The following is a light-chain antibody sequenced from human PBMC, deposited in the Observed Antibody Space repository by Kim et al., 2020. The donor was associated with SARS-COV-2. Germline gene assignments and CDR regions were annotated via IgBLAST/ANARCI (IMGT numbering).Light chain of an antibody. V-gene: IGLV10-54*01. CDR3: SAWDSSLSAWV. CDR2: RDN. Sequence: QTGQLTSTGNSDNVGNRGAAWRQQQQGHPPKLLFYRDNNRPSGISARFSASRSGSTASLTITGLQPEDEADYYCSAWDSSLSAWVFGGGTQLTVL. CDR1: SDNVGNRG. J-gene: IGLJ3*02.